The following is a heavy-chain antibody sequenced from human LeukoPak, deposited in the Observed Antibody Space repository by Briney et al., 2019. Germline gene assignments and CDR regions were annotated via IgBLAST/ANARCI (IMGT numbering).Heavy chain of an antibody. CDR2: IGTAGDT. V-gene: IGHV3-13*01. J-gene: IGHJ4*02. CDR3: ARAFYYYDSDY. D-gene: IGHD3-22*01. Sequence: GGSLRLSCAASGFTFSSYDMHWVRQATGKGLEWVSAIGTAGDTYYPGSVKGRFTISRDNAKNSLYLQMNSLRAEDTAVYYCARAFYYYDSDYWGQGTLVTVSS. CDR1: GFTFSSYD.